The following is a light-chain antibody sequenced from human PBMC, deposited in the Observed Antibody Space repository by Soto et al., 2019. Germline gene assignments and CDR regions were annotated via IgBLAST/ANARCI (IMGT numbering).Light chain of an antibody. CDR3: QKYSSVIT. CDR2: AAS. J-gene: IGKJ5*01. V-gene: IGKV1-27*01. Sequence: DIQMTQSPSSLSASVGDRVTITCRASQGISNFLAWYQQKPGKVPKLLISAASTLQSGVPSRFSGSGSGTDFTRTITSLQPEDVSTYYCQKYSSVITFGQGTRLEI. CDR1: QGISNF.